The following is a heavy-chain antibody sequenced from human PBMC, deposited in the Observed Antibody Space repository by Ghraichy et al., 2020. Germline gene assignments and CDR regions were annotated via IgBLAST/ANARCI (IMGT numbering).Heavy chain of an antibody. CDR1: GFIFSNAW. CDR2: IKSKTNGEIT. V-gene: IGHV3-15*01. Sequence: GGSLRLSCAASGFIFSNAWMSWVRQAPGKGLEWVGRIKSKTNGEITDYAAPVKGRFTISRDDSKNTLYLQMNSLKTEDTAVYYCTTGHYDSSADWGQGTLVTVSS. D-gene: IGHD3-22*01. CDR3: TTGHYDSSAD. J-gene: IGHJ4*02.